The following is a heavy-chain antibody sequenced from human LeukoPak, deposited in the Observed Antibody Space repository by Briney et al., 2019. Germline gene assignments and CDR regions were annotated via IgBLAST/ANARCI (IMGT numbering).Heavy chain of an antibody. D-gene: IGHD3-3*01. CDR3: ARDRFNGMDV. CDR1: EFTVSSNY. J-gene: IGHJ6*02. CDR2: IYSGDTT. V-gene: IGHV3-66*01. Sequence: GGSLRLSCAASEFTVSSNYMTWVRQAPGKGLGWVSIIYSGDTTYYTDSVKGRFTISTDNSKNTLYLQMNSLRAEDTAVYYCARDRFNGMDVWGQGTTVTVSS.